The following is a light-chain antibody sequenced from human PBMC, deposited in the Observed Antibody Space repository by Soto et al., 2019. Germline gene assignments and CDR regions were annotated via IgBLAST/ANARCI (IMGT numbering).Light chain of an antibody. CDR3: SSYAGGNKWV. CDR1: SSDVGVYNY. V-gene: IGLV2-8*01. J-gene: IGLJ3*02. CDR2: EVI. Sequence: QSALTQPTSASGSPGQSVTISCTGTSSDVGVYNYVSWYQQHPGKAPELMIYEVIKRPSGVPDRFSGSKSGNTASLTVSGLQAEDEADYYCSSYAGGNKWVFGGGTKLTVL.